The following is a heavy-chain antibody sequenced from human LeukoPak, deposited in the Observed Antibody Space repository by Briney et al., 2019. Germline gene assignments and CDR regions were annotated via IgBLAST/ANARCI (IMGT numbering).Heavy chain of an antibody. CDR2: ISSSSSYI. V-gene: IGHV3-21*04. CDR3: AKGGVGIREDRTFDY. CDR1: GFTFSSYS. J-gene: IGHJ4*02. Sequence: PGGSVRLSCTASGFTFSSYSMNWVRQAPGKGLEWVSSISSSSSYIYYADSMKGRFTISRDNAKNSLYLQMNSLRAEDTALYYCAKGGVGIREDRTFDYWGQGTLVTVSS. D-gene: IGHD3-3*01.